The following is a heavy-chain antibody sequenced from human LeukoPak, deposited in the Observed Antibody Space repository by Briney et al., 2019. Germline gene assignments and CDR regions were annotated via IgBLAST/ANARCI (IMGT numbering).Heavy chain of an antibody. V-gene: IGHV3-21*01. Sequence: GGSLRLSCAASGFTFSTYSMNWVRQAPGKGLEWVSSISSGRTYIYYADSVKGRFTISRDNAKNSLYLQMNSLRAEDTAVYYCASAGHYYDSTGYSFDYWGQGTLVTVSS. D-gene: IGHD3-22*01. CDR3: ASAGHYYDSTGYSFDY. J-gene: IGHJ4*02. CDR1: GFTFSTYS. CDR2: ISSGRTYI.